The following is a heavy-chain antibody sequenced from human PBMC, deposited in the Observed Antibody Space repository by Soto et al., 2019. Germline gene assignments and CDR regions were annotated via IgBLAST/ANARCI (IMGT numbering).Heavy chain of an antibody. J-gene: IGHJ3*02. CDR1: RFSFSNYA. V-gene: IGHV3-23*01. Sequence: GGSMIVSCAGSRFSFSNYAMTWARQAPGEGLEWVSSITGSGGGTTYADSVKGRFTISRDNSKNILYLQMDSLRADDTAVYYCSTDPNGDYIGAFDNWGQGTMVTVSS. CDR2: ITGSGGGT. D-gene: IGHD4-17*01. CDR3: STDPNGDYIGAFDN.